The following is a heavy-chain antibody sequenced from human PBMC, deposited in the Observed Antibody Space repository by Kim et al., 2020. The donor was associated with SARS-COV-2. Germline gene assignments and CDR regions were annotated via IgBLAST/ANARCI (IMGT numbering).Heavy chain of an antibody. CDR2: IIPIFGTA. CDR3: ASLGDYGGTTYYYYGMDV. V-gene: IGHV1-69*13. Sequence: SVKVSCKASGGTFSSYAISWVRQAPGQGLEWMGGIIPIFGTANYAQKFQGRVTITADESTSTAYMELSSLRSEDTAVYYCASLGDYGGTTYYYYGMDVWGQGTTVTVSS. D-gene: IGHD4-17*01. J-gene: IGHJ6*02. CDR1: GGTFSSYA.